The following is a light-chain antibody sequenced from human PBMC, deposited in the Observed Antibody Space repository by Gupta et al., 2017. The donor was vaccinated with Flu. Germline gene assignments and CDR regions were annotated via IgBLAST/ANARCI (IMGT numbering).Light chain of an antibody. V-gene: IGLV3-25*03. CDR1: ALPNQY. CDR3: QSADSTNTYYV. CDR2: KDT. J-gene: IGLJ1*01. Sequence: GQTDRITCSGDALPNQYVYWCQQRPGQAPALLIYKDTERPSGIPERFSASGSGTTVTLTISGVQAEDEADYYCQSADSTNTYYVFGAGTKVTVL.